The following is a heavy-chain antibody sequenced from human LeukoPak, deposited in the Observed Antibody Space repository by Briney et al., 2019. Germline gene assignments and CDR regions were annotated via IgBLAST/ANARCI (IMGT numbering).Heavy chain of an antibody. CDR3: ARRPSLGYSDGPNYYYGLDV. J-gene: IGHJ6*02. D-gene: IGHD5-18*01. CDR2: ISGSGGST. Sequence: PGGSLRLSCAASGFTFSSYAMSWVRQAPGKGLEWVSAISGSGGSTYYADSVKGRFTISRDNSKNMLYLQMNSLGAEDTAVYYCARRPSLGYSDGPNYYYGLDVWGQGTTVTVSS. V-gene: IGHV3-23*01. CDR1: GFTFSSYA.